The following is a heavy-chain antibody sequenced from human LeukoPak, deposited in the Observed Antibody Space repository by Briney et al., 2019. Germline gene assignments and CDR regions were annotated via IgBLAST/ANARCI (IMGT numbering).Heavy chain of an antibody. V-gene: IGHV3-21*05. CDR2: ISSSSSYT. D-gene: IGHD2-2*03. CDR3: ARKLDSSDY. Sequence: PGGSLRLSCAASGFTFSSYWMHWVRQAPGKGLEWVSYISSSSSYTNYADSVKGRFTISRDNAKNSLYLQMNSLRAEDTAVYYCARKLDSSDYWGQGTLVTVSS. J-gene: IGHJ4*02. CDR1: GFTFSSYW.